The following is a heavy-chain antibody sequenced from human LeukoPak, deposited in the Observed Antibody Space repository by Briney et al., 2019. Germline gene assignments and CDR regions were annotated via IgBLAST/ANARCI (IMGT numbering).Heavy chain of an antibody. CDR2: ISYDGSNK. V-gene: IGHV3-30*04. Sequence: PGRSLRLSCAASGFTFSSYAMHWVRQAPGKGLEWVAVISYDGSNKYYADSVKGRFTISRDNSKNTLHLQMNSLRAEDTAVYYCARDGLLHYYDSSGYLDYWGQGTLVTVSS. D-gene: IGHD3-22*01. CDR3: ARDGLLHYYDSSGYLDY. CDR1: GFTFSSYA. J-gene: IGHJ4*02.